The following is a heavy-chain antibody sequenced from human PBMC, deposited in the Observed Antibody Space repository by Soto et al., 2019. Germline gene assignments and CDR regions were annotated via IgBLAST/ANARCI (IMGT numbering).Heavy chain of an antibody. J-gene: IGHJ4*02. CDR1: GDTFSNCW. D-gene: IGHD6-13*01. CDR2: IYPGDHET. Sequence: ETLEIWCQCSGDTFSNCWISWVRQLPGKGLEWMGIIYPGDHETRYSPSFHGKVAISADKSTNTAYLQWNRLEASDTAFYFCARSPRSSPYFDYWGQGALVNVSS. CDR3: ARSPRSSPYFDY. V-gene: IGHV5-51*01.